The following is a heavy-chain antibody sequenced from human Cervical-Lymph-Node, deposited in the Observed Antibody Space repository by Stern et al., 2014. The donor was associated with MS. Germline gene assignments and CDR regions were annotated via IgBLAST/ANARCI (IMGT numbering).Heavy chain of an antibody. CDR3: AKDTSPREYFYYGMDV. CDR2: ISYDGSNK. V-gene: IGHV3-30*18. Sequence: QVQLVQSGGGVVQPGRSLRLSCAASGFTFSSYGLHWVRPAPGKGLAWVAVISYDGSNKGDGYSVKGRVTISRDNSKNTVYLQINSLRAEDTAVYYCAKDTSPREYFYYGMDVWGQGTTVTVSS. CDR1: GFTFSSYG. D-gene: IGHD3-16*01. J-gene: IGHJ6*02.